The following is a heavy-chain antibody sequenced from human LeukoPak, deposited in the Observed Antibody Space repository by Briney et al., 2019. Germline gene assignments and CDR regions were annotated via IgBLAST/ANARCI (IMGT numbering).Heavy chain of an antibody. CDR2: IYYSGST. V-gene: IGHV4-59*01. CDR3: ARGYCSGGSCYSLGSRDRLPLDP. CDR1: GGSISSYY. D-gene: IGHD2-15*01. Sequence: SETLSLTCTVSGGSISSYYWSWIRQPPGKGLEWIGYIYYSGSTNYNPSLKSRVTISVDTSKNQFSLKLSSVTAADTAVYYCARGYCSGGSCYSLGSRDRLPLDPWGPGTLVSVSS. J-gene: IGHJ5*02.